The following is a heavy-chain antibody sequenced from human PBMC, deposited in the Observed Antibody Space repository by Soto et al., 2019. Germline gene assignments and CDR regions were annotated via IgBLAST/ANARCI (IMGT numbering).Heavy chain of an antibody. Sequence: PGGSLRLSCAASGFTFSNYAMHWVRQAPGKGLEYVSAISSHGDSTYYANSVKGRFTISRDNSKNTLYLQMGSLRTEDMAVYYCARSDGYNSDYWGQGTLVIVSS. D-gene: IGHD5-12*01. CDR3: ARSDGYNSDY. CDR2: ISSHGDST. V-gene: IGHV3-64*01. CDR1: GFTFSNYA. J-gene: IGHJ4*02.